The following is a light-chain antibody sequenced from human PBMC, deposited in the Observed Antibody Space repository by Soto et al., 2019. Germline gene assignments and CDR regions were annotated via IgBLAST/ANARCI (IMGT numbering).Light chain of an antibody. J-gene: IGKJ1*01. CDR3: QQYDRSRT. V-gene: IGKV3-20*01. CDR1: QSVSSRF. CDR2: GAS. Sequence: EIGLTQSPGTLSLSPGERATLSCRASQSVSSRFLAWYQQKPGQAPRVLIYGASSRATGSPDRFRGSGSGTDFTLIISRLEPEDFAMYYCQQYDRSRTFGQGTKVEMK.